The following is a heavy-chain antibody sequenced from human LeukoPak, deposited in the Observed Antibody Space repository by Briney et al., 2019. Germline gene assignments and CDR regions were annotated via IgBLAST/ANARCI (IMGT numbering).Heavy chain of an antibody. Sequence: SVKVYCKASGGTFISYAVRWMRQAPGQGLEWMGGIIPIFGTANYAQKFQGRVTITADESTSTAYMELSSLRSEDTAVYYCAREVGVATYDYWGQGTLVTVSS. CDR1: GGTFISYA. CDR3: AREVGVATYDY. J-gene: IGHJ4*02. V-gene: IGHV1-69*13. D-gene: IGHD5-12*01. CDR2: IIPIFGTA.